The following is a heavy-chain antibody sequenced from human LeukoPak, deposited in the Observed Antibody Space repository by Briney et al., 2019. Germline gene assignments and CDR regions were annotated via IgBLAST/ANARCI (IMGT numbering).Heavy chain of an antibody. CDR3: ARGSYCSSTSCYDDAFDI. CDR2: IYHSGST. Sequence: PSETLSLTCTVSNGSISSYYWSWIRQSPGKGLEWIGYIYHSGSTNYNPSLKSRVTMSVDTSKNQFSPKLSSVTAADTAVYYCARGSYCSSTSCYDDAFDIWGQGTMVTVSS. J-gene: IGHJ3*02. CDR1: NGSISSYY. V-gene: IGHV4-59*12. D-gene: IGHD2-2*01.